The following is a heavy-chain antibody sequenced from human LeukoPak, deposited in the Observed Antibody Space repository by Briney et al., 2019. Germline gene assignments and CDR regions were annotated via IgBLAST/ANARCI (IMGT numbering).Heavy chain of an antibody. D-gene: IGHD6-19*01. V-gene: IGHV4-34*01. CDR1: GGSFSGYY. CDR2: INHSGST. CDR3: ARGGGNSPGIVVY. Sequence: SETLSLTCAVYGGSFSGYYWSWIRQPPGKGLEWIGEINHSGSTNYNPSLKGRVTISLDTSKNQFSLKLTTVTAADTAVYYCARGGGNSPGIVVYWGQGTLVTVSS. J-gene: IGHJ4*02.